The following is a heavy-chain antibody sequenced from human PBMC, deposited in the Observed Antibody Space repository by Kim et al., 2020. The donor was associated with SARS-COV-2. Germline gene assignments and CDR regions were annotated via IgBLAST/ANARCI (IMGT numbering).Heavy chain of an antibody. CDR2: IKQDGSEK. J-gene: IGHJ5*02. CDR1: GFTFSSYW. D-gene: IGHD3-10*01. Sequence: GGSLRLSCAASGFTFSSYWMSWVRQAPGKGLEWVANIKQDGSEKYYVDSVKGRFTISRDNAKNSLYLQMNSLRAEDTAVYYCARLRAVLLWFGESGWFDPWGQGTLVTVSS. V-gene: IGHV3-7*03. CDR3: ARLRAVLLWFGESGWFDP.